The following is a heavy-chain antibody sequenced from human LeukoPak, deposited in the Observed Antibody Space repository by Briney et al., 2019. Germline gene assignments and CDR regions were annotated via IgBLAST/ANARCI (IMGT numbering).Heavy chain of an antibody. D-gene: IGHD1-7*01. J-gene: IGHJ4*02. V-gene: IGHV1-2*02. Sequence: ASVKVSCKASGYTFTGYFMHWVGQAPGQGLEWMGWINPNSGGTNYAQKFQGRVTMTRDTSISTAYMELSRLRSDDTAVYYCARELELAAFDYRGQGTLVTVSS. CDR3: ARELELAAFDY. CDR2: INPNSGGT. CDR1: GYTFTGYF.